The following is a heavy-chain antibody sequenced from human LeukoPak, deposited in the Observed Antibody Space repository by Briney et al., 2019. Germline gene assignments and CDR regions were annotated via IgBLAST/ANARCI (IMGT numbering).Heavy chain of an antibody. CDR2: ISAYNGNT. CDR3: AIIPDFSWPVDY. D-gene: IGHD6-13*01. V-gene: IGHV1-18*01. Sequence: ASVKVSCKASGYTFTSYGISWVRQAPGQGLEWMGWISAYNGNTNYAQKLQGRVTMTTDTSTDTAYMELSSLRSEDTAVYYCAIIPDFSWPVDYWGQGTLVTVSS. CDR1: GYTFTSYG. J-gene: IGHJ4*02.